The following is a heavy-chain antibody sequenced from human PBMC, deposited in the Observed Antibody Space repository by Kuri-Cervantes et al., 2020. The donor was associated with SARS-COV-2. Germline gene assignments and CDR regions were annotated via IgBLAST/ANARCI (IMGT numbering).Heavy chain of an antibody. CDR2: IYHSGST. CDR3: ARGGVYCSSTSCYPNWFDP. Sequence: WGSLRLSCTVSGYSISSGYYWGWIRQPPGRGLEWIGSIYHSGSTYYNPSLKSRVTISVDTSKNQFSLKLSSVTAADTAVYYCARGGVYCSSTSCYPNWFDPWGQGTLVTVSS. V-gene: IGHV4-38-2*02. J-gene: IGHJ5*02. D-gene: IGHD2-2*01. CDR1: GYSISSGYY.